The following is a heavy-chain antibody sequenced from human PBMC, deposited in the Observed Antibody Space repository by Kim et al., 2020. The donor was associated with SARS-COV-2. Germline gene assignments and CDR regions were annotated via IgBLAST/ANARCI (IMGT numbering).Heavy chain of an antibody. CDR2: ISSSGSTI. CDR1: GFTFSDYY. D-gene: IGHD3-22*01. J-gene: IGHJ4*02. V-gene: IGHV3-11*04. Sequence: GGSLRLSCAASGFTFSDYYMSWIRQAPGKGLEWVSYISSSGSTIYYADSVKGRFTISRDNAKNSLYLQMNSLRAEDTAVYYCARAQISYDSSGYYYYFDYWGQGTLVTVSS. CDR3: ARAQISYDSSGYYYYFDY.